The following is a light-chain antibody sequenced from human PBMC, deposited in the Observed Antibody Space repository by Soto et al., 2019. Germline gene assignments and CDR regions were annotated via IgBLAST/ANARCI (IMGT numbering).Light chain of an antibody. CDR1: QSIGRW. Sequence: DTQITQSPATLSAFVGDRVTITSGASQSIGRWLAWYQQKPGKAPKLLIYDAYSLESGVASKLSARASGTELTLTIISLQPDDSATYYWQHYNPYSLESPVAQGAKVDIK. CDR2: DAY. V-gene: IGKV1-5*01. CDR3: QHYNPYSLESP. J-gene: IGKJ1*01.